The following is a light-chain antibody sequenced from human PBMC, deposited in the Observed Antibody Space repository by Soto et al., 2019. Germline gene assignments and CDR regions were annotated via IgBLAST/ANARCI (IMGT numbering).Light chain of an antibody. CDR3: SSYTSSSTV. Sequence: QSALTQPASVSGSPGQSITISCTGTSSDVGGYNYVSWYQQHPGKAPKLMIYEVSNLPSGVSNRFSGSKSGNTASLTISGLQAEDEADYYCSSYTSSSTVFGTGTKVTVL. J-gene: IGLJ1*01. CDR1: SSDVGGYNY. CDR2: EVS. V-gene: IGLV2-14*01.